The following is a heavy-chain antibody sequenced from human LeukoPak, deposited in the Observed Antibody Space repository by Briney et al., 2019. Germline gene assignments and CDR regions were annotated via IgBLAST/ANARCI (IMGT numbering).Heavy chain of an antibody. Sequence: ASVKVSCKASGNTFTNYGISWVRQAPGQGFEWMGWISGYNGNTNYAQNLQGRVTMTTDTSTSTAYMELRSLRSDDTAVYYCARASVYYSDIWGQGTMVTVSS. CDR3: ARASVYYSDI. V-gene: IGHV1-18*01. CDR2: ISGYNGNT. J-gene: IGHJ3*02. D-gene: IGHD2/OR15-2a*01. CDR1: GNTFTNYG.